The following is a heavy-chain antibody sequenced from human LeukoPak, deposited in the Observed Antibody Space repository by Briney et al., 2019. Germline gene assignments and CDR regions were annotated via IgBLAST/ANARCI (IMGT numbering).Heavy chain of an antibody. Sequence: ASVKVSCKASGYTFTSYGISWVRQAPGQGLEWMGWISAYNGNTNYAQKLQGRVTMTTDTSTSTAYMELRSLRSDDTAVYYCARGLYYCDSSGYSDAFDIWGQGTMVTVSS. D-gene: IGHD3-22*01. CDR1: GYTFTSYG. J-gene: IGHJ3*02. CDR3: ARGLYYCDSSGYSDAFDI. V-gene: IGHV1-18*01. CDR2: ISAYNGNT.